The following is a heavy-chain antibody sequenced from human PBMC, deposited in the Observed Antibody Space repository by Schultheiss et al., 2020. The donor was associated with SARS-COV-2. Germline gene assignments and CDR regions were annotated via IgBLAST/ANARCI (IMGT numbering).Heavy chain of an antibody. Sequence: SQTLSLTCAVYGGSFSGYYWSWIRQPPGKGLEWIGYIYYSGSTNYNPSLKSRVTISVDTSKNQFSLKLSSVTAADTAVYYCARFYGSSGHYYFDYWGQGTLVTVSS. CDR2: IYYSGST. CDR1: GGSFSGYY. CDR3: ARFYGSSGHYYFDY. J-gene: IGHJ4*02. D-gene: IGHD3-22*01. V-gene: IGHV4-59*01.